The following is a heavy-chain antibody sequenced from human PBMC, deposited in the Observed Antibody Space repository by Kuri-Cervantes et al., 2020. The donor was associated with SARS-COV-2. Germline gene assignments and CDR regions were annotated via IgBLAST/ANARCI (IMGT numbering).Heavy chain of an antibody. D-gene: IGHD6-13*01. J-gene: IGHJ4*02. CDR1: GFSLSNARMG. Sequence: SGPTLVKPTETLTLTCTVSGFSLSNARMGVSWIRQPPGKGLEWIGYIYYSGSTYYNPSLKSRVTISVDTSKNQFSLKLSSVTAADTAVYYCARGQVAAAGRVLLPSDYWGQGTLVTVSS. V-gene: IGHV4-30-4*08. CDR3: ARGQVAAAGRVLLPSDY. CDR2: IYYSGST.